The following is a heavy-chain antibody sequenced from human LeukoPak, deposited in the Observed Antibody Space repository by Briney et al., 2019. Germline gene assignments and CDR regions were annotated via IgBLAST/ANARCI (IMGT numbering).Heavy chain of an antibody. CDR1: GFTFSSYA. V-gene: IGHV3-23*01. D-gene: IGHD3-16*01. J-gene: IGHJ4*02. CDR3: ARTTTHYDRSVSGPGREDY. CDR2: VSHSGDNT. Sequence: GGALRLSCAASGFTFSSYAMTWVRHAPGKGLDWVSAVSHSGDNTYYADSVKGRFTISRDNSQNTLYLQRNRLRVEDTAVYYCARTTTHYDRSVSGPGREDYWGQGTLVTVSS.